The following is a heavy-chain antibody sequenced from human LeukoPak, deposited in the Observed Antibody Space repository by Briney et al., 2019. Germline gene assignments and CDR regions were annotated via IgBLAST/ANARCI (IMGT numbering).Heavy chain of an antibody. CDR3: ASLGGIAGQPLSDY. D-gene: IGHD6-13*01. V-gene: IGHV1-24*01. CDR1: GYTLTELS. CDR2: FDPEDGET. J-gene: IGHJ4*02. Sequence: GASVKVSCKVSGYTLTELSMHWVRQAPGKGLEWMGGFDPEDGETIYAQKFQGRVTMTEDTSTDTAYMELSSLRSEDTAVYYCASLGGIAGQPLSDYWGQGTLVTVSS.